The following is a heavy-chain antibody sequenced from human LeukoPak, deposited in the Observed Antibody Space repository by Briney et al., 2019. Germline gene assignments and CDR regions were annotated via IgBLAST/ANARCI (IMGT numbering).Heavy chain of an antibody. CDR2: IYHSGST. Sequence: PSQTLSLTCAVSGGSISSGGYSWSWIRQPPGKGLEWIGYIYHSGSTYYNPSLKSRVTISVDRSKNQFSLKPSSVTAADTAVYYCARGRSYYYYGMDVWGQGTTVTVSS. CDR3: ARGRSYYYYGMDV. J-gene: IGHJ6*02. CDR1: GGSISSGGYS. V-gene: IGHV4-30-2*01.